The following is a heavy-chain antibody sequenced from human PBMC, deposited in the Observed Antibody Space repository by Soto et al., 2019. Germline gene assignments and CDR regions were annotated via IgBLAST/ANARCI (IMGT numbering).Heavy chain of an antibody. V-gene: IGHV3-33*01. CDR1: GFSFGDSG. CDR3: GIDRVVRGSGLTYFDF. J-gene: IGHJ4*01. Sequence: GGSLRLSCEVSGFSFGDSGMHWVRQAPGKGLEWVAVIWFDESSQYYADSVKGRFTISRDNSQNTPYLQMNSLRVEDTAVYFCGIDRVVRGSGLTYFDFWGQGTLVTVSS. CDR2: IWFDESSQ. D-gene: IGHD3-10*01.